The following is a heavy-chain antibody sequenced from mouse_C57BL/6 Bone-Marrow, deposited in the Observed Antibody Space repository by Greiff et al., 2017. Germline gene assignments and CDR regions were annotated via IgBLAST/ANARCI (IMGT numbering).Heavy chain of an antibody. CDR3: ARYVVYYWFAY. CDR2: IHPNSGST. CDR1: GYTFTSYW. D-gene: IGHD2-3*01. J-gene: IGHJ3*01. V-gene: IGHV1-64*01. Sequence: VQLQQPGAELVKPGASVKLSCKASGYTFTSYWMHWVQQRPGQGLEWIGMIHPNSGSTNYNEKFKSKATLTVDTSSSTAYMQLSILSSEDSAVYYCARYVVYYWFAYWGQGTLVTVSA.